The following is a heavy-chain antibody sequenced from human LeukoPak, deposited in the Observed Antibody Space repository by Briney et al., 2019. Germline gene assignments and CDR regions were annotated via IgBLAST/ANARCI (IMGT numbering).Heavy chain of an antibody. CDR3: AKKYNTGLDP. V-gene: IGHV3-23*01. CDR2: ISGSGAST. D-gene: IGHD1-14*01. Sequence: GGSLRLSCGASGFTFSSYGMSWVRQAPGKGLEWVSDISGSGASTYYADFVKGRFTISRDNSKNTLYLQMNSLRAEDTAVYYCAKKYNTGLDPWGQGTLVTVSS. J-gene: IGHJ5*02. CDR1: GFTFSSYG.